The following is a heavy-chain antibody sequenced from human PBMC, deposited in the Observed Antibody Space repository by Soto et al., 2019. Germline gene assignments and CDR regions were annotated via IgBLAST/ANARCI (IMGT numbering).Heavy chain of an antibody. CDR2: IIPIFGTA. CDR1: GGTFSCYA. J-gene: IGHJ6*02. CDR3: ARHVPAAGYYYGMDV. Sequence: QVQLVQSGAEVKKPGSSVKVSCKASGGTFSCYAISWVRQAPGQGLEWMGGIIPIFGTANYAQKFQGRGTITADESTSTAYMELSSLRSEDMAVYYCARHVPAAGYYYGMDVWGQGTTVTVSS. D-gene: IGHD2-2*01. V-gene: IGHV1-69*12.